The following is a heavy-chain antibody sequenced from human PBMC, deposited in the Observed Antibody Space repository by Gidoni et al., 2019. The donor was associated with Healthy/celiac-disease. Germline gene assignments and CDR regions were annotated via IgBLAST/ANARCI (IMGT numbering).Heavy chain of an antibody. D-gene: IGHD3-9*01. CDR1: GGSLSSSSYY. Sequence: QLQLQESGPGLVKPSETLSLTCTFSGGSLSSSSYYWGWIRQPPGKGLEWIGSIYYSGSTYYNPSLKSRVTISVETSKNQCSLKLSSVTAADTAVDYCARLAYYDILTGPPVWGQGTMVTVSS. CDR3: ARLAYYDILTGPPV. J-gene: IGHJ3*01. V-gene: IGHV4-39*01. CDR2: IYYSGST.